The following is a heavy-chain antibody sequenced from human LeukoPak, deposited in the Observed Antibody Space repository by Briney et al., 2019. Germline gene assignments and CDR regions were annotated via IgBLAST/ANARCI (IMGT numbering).Heavy chain of an antibody. V-gene: IGHV3-30-3*01. J-gene: IGHJ1*01. Sequence: GGSLRLSCAASGFAFNTYAVHWVRQAPGKGLEWVAVISFDGNTIHYADSVKGRFTISRDNSKNTLFLQMDSLRSEDTAVYYCARVDFQHWGQGTLVTVSS. CDR1: GFAFNTYA. CDR3: ARVDFQH. CDR2: ISFDGNTI.